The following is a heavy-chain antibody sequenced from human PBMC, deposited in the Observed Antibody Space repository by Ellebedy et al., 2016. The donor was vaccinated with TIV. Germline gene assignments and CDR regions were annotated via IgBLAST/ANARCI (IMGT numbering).Heavy chain of an antibody. CDR1: GLTFSSHS. D-gene: IGHD3-10*01. CDR3: ARGGGSRLSHSFDI. Sequence: PGGSLRLSCAASGLTFSSHSMNWVRQAPGKGLEWVSCIGTTGNTVYYADSVKGRFTISRDNAMKSLYLEMNSLRDEDTAVDYCARGGGSRLSHSFDIWGQGTMVTVSS. J-gene: IGHJ3*02. V-gene: IGHV3-48*02. CDR2: IGTTGNTV.